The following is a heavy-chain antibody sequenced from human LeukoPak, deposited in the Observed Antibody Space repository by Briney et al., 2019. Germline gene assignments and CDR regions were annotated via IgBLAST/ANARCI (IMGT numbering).Heavy chain of an antibody. V-gene: IGHV4-59*01. CDR3: ARGVVAATFDY. D-gene: IGHD2-15*01. CDR2: IYYSGST. J-gene: IGHJ4*02. Sequence: SETLSPTCTVSGGSISSYYWSWIRQPPGKGLEWIGYIYYSGSTNYNPSLKSRVTISVDTSKNQFSLKLSSVTAADTAVYYCARGVVAATFDYWGQGTLVTVSS. CDR1: GGSISSYY.